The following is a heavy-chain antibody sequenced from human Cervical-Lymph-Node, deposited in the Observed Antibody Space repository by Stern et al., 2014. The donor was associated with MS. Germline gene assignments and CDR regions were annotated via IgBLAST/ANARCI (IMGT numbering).Heavy chain of an antibody. Sequence: QVTLEQSGPTLVKPTETLRLTCTFSGVSLSTNGEAVGWIRQPPGKALELLALSYWDGDKRNSPSLKRRLTITTDTSQSQVVLKMTSLDPVDTATYYCVDAPPGDFLEDAVDIWGQGTMVTISS. CDR1: GVSLSTNGEA. V-gene: IGHV2-5*02. CDR3: VDAPPGDFLEDAVDI. CDR2: SYWDGDK. J-gene: IGHJ3*02. D-gene: IGHD4-17*01.